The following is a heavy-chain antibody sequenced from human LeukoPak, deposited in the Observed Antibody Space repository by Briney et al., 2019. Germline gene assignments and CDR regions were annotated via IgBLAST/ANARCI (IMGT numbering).Heavy chain of an antibody. V-gene: IGHV3-21*01. CDR1: GFTFDVYA. D-gene: IGHD6-19*01. CDR2: ISNSSSYI. Sequence: GGSLRLSCAASGFTFDVYAMNWVRQAPGKGLEWVSSISNSSSYIYYADSVKGRFTISRDNAKNSLYLQMNGLRAEDTAVYYCARDPGIAVAGTMFWAEYFQHWGQGTLVTVSS. CDR3: ARDPGIAVAGTMFWAEYFQH. J-gene: IGHJ1*01.